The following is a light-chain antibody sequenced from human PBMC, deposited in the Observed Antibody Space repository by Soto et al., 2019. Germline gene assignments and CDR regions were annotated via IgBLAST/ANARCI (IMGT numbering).Light chain of an antibody. CDR2: GAS. Sequence: EIVLTQSPVTLSLSPGERATLSCRANQNIISNLAWYQQKPGQAPRLLIYGASSRATGIPDRFSGSGSGTDFTLTISRLEPEDFAVYYCQQYGSSPGTFGQGTKVDIK. CDR3: QQYGSSPGT. CDR1: QNIISN. J-gene: IGKJ1*01. V-gene: IGKV3-20*01.